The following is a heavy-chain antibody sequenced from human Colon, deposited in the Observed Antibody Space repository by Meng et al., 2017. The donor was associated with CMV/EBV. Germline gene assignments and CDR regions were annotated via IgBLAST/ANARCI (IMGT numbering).Heavy chain of an antibody. D-gene: IGHD5-12*01. CDR3: ARDSHYTGYDPLDAEP. CDR1: GYTFSNFY. V-gene: IGHV1-46*01. Sequence: AAVKVSCKASGYTFSNFYMHWVRQAPGQGLEWMGIINPSGGRTTYAQKFQGRVIITRDTSTNTVYMELSSLRSGDTAVYYCARDSHYTGYDPLDAEPWGQGTLVTASS. CDR2: INPSGGRT. J-gene: IGHJ5*02.